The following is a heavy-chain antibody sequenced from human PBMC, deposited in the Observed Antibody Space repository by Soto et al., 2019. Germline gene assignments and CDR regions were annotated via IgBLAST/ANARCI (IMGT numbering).Heavy chain of an antibody. CDR2: INNNNGKT. CDR1: GYTYNTYG. V-gene: IGHV1-18*01. J-gene: IGHJ6*02. D-gene: IGHD6-13*01. Sequence: APPLKISCKASGYTYNTYGISWGRQAPGQGLEWMGWINNNNGKTNYAHKLQGRVTITADKSTSTAYMELSSLRSEDTAVYYCGRDRRDSSSWLTSWPPPYGMDVWGQGTTVTVSS. CDR3: GRDRRDSSSWLTSWPPPYGMDV.